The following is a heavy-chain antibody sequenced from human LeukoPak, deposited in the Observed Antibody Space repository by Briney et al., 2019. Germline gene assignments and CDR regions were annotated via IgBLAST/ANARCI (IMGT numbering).Heavy chain of an antibody. Sequence: GGSLRLSCAASGFTFSSYSMNWVRQAPGKGLEWVSSISSSSSYIYYADSVKGRFTISRDNAKNSLYLQMNSLRAEDTAVYYCARDEAYSEIANYFDYWGQGTLVTVSS. J-gene: IGHJ4*02. CDR3: ARDEAYSEIANYFDY. CDR2: ISSSSSYI. CDR1: GFTFSSYS. V-gene: IGHV3-21*01. D-gene: IGHD2-21*01.